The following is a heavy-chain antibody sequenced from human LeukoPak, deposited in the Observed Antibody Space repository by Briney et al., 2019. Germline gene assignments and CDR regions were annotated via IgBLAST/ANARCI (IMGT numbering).Heavy chain of an antibody. CDR3: ARPITKYTAVVWDY. J-gene: IGHJ4*02. D-gene: IGHD5-18*01. CDR2: INPYSGAT. CDR1: GYTFTDYF. V-gene: IGHV1-2*02. Sequence: GASVKVSCKASGYTFTDYFINWVRQAPGQGLEWMGWINPYSGATNYVQKFQGRVLMTGDTSIGTAYMELSSLRSDDTAIYYCARPITKYTAVVWDYWGQGTLVTVSS.